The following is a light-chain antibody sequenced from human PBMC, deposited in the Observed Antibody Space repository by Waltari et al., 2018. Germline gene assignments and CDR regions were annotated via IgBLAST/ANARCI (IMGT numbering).Light chain of an antibody. Sequence: EIVLTQSPATLSLSPGDRATLSCRASQGVNNSLGWYQQKPGQAPRLLIYDASRRATDIPARFSGGGSGTDFTLTISSLEPEDFAVFYCQQRSNWMFTFGQGTKLDIK. CDR2: DAS. J-gene: IGKJ2*01. CDR3: QQRSNWMFT. CDR1: QGVNNS. V-gene: IGKV3-11*01.